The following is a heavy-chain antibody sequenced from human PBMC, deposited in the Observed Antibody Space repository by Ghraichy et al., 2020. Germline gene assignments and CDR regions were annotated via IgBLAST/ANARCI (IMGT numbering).Heavy chain of an antibody. J-gene: IGHJ4*02. D-gene: IGHD2-2*01. CDR1: GFTFSSYA. CDR3: ASLVYCSSSTCSPDY. CDR2: ISSSSSYI. Sequence: GGSLRLSCAASGFTFSSYAMSWVRQAPGKGLEWVSSISSSSSYIYYADSVKGRFTISRDNAKNSLYLQMNSLRAEDTAVYYCASLVYCSSSTCSPDYWGQGTLVTVSS. V-gene: IGHV3-21*01.